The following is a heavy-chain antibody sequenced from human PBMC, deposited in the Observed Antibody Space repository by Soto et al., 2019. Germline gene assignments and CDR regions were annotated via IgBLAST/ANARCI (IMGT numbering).Heavy chain of an antibody. Sequence: SVNVSGKSSGFTFTSSTVQWGREGRGQRLECIGWMVVGSGNTNYAQKFQERVTITRDMSTSTAYMELSSLRSEDTAVYYCAAAGGVLLWFGEPQYVMDVWGQGTTVTVSS. CDR1: GFTFTSST. V-gene: IGHV1-58*01. CDR2: MVVGSGNT. J-gene: IGHJ6*02. D-gene: IGHD3-10*01. CDR3: AAAGGVLLWFGEPQYVMDV.